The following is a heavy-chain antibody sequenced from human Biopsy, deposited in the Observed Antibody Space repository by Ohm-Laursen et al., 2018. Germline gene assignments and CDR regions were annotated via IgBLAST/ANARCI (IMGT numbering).Heavy chain of an antibody. V-gene: IGHV3-33*01. J-gene: IGHJ4*02. D-gene: IGHD2-21*01. CDR2: IWHDGRNK. Sequence: SLRLSCAASGFNFGNYGMHWVRQAPGKGLEWVAVIWHDGRNKQYADSVKGRVTISRDNSKSTLFLQMDSLRVDDTAVYHCARDPGQGGAIDFWGQGTLVTVSS. CDR1: GFNFGNYG. CDR3: ARDPGQGGAIDF.